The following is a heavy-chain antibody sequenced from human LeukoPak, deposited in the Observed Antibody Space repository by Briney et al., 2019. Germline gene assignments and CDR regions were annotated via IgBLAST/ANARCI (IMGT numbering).Heavy chain of an antibody. CDR3: ARETYSYDSSGYYSYYFDY. V-gene: IGHV4-59*01. Sequence: SETLSLTCTASGDSISSYYWTWIRQPPGKGLEWIGNLYYSGSTNYSPSLKSRVTISVDTSKNQFSLKLSSVTAADTAVYYCARETYSYDSSGYYSYYFDYWGQGTLVTVSS. CDR2: LYYSGST. J-gene: IGHJ4*02. CDR1: GDSISSYY. D-gene: IGHD3-22*01.